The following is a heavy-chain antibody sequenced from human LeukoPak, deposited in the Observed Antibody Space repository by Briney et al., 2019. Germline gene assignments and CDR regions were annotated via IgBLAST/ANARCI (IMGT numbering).Heavy chain of an antibody. V-gene: IGHV4-59*12. CDR1: GGSISSYY. CDR3: ARGEGQAVSAFDY. Sequence: SETLSLTCTVSGGSISSYYWNWIRQPPGKGLEWLGYIHYSGSTKYNPSLESRVTISLDTAKNQFSLRLSSLTAADTAVYYCARGEGQAVSAFDYWGQGTLVTVSS. J-gene: IGHJ4*02. D-gene: IGHD2-21*02. CDR2: IHYSGST.